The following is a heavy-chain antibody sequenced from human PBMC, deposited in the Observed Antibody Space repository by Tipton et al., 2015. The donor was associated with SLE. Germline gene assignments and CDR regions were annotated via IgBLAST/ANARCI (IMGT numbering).Heavy chain of an antibody. V-gene: IGHV4-34*01. J-gene: IGHJ4*02. CDR2: INHSGST. CDR1: GGSSSGYY. CDR3: ARGPTYGDCRRY. D-gene: IGHD4-17*01. Sequence: TLSLTCAVYGGSSSGYYWSWIRQPPGKGLEWIGEINHSGSTNYNPSLKSRVTISVDTSKNQFSLKLSSVTAADTAVYYCARGPTYGDCRRYWGQGPLATVSA.